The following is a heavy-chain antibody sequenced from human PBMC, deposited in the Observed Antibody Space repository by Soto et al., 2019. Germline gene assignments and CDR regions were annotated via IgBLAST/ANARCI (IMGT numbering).Heavy chain of an antibody. Sequence: PSETLSLTCSVSGGSISSSSYYWGWIRHPPGKGLEWIGTIYYSGSTYYNPSLKSRVTISVDTSKNQFSPKLNSVTAADTAVYYCARSVAVPGAHIDYWGQGTQVTVSS. CDR2: IYYSGST. J-gene: IGHJ4*02. CDR1: GGSISSSSYY. V-gene: IGHV4-39*01. D-gene: IGHD6-19*01. CDR3: ARSVAVPGAHIDY.